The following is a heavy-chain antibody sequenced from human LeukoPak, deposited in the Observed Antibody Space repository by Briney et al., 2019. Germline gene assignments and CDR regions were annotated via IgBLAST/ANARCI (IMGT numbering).Heavy chain of an antibody. CDR2: INHSGSA. V-gene: IGHV4-34*01. CDR3: ARQGASYGDYVWGYYYMDV. D-gene: IGHD4-17*01. CDR1: GGSFSDYY. J-gene: IGHJ6*03. Sequence: PSETLSLTCAVYGGSFSDYYWIWIRQSPGKGLEWLGQINHSGSANYNPSLKSRITISVDSSKNQFSLELTPVTAADTAVYYCARQGASYGDYVWGYYYMDVWGRGTTVTVSS.